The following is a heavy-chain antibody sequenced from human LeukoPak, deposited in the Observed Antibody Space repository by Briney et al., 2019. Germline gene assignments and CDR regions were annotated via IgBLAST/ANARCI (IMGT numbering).Heavy chain of an antibody. CDR3: ARDKISSSWFDY. Sequence: GGSLRLSCAASGFTFSDYYMNWIRQAPGKGLEWVSYISSSSGYTNYTDSVKGRFTISRDNAKNSLYLQMSSLRAEDTAVYYCARDKISSSWFDYWGQGTLVTVSS. D-gene: IGHD6-13*01. J-gene: IGHJ4*02. CDR1: GFTFSDYY. V-gene: IGHV3-11*05. CDR2: ISSSSGYT.